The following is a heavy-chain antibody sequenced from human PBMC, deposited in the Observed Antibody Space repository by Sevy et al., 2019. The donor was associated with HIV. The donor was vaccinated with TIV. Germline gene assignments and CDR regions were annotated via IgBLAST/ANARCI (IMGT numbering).Heavy chain of an antibody. V-gene: IGHV3-23*01. CDR2: LSFGSSKI. CDR3: AREGCTKPHDY. CDR1: GFTFNRYS. J-gene: IGHJ4*02. D-gene: IGHD2-8*01. Sequence: GGSLRLSCAASGFTFNRYSMSWVRQTPGKGLEWVASLSFGSSKINHADSVKGRFTMSRDDSKNAVYLQMNNLRVEDTAIYYCAREGCTKPHDYWGQGTLVTVSS.